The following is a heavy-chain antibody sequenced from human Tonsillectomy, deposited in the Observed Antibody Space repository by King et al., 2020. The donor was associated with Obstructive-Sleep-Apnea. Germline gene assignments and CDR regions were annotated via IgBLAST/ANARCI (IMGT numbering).Heavy chain of an antibody. J-gene: IGHJ4*02. CDR3: ARVNSGSNRYYFDN. V-gene: IGHV1-18*01. D-gene: IGHD1-26*01. CDR2: IRVYNGNA. CDR1: GYTLTSYG. Sequence: QLVQSGAEVKKPGASVKVSCKASGYTLTSYGISWVRQAPGQGLEWMGWIRVYNGNANYAPKLQGRVTMTTDTSTSTAYMELRSLRSDDTAVYYCARVNSGSNRYYFDNWGQGTLVTVSS.